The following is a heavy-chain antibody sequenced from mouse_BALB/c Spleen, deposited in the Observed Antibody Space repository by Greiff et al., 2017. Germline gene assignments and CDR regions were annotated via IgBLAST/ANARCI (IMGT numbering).Heavy chain of an antibody. Sequence: VQLQQSGAELVRSGASVKLSCTASGFNIKDYYMHWVKQRPEQGLEWIGWIDPENGDTEYAPKFQGKATMTADTSSNTAYLQLSSLTSEDTAVYYCNGYYGSSPMDYWGQGTSVTVSS. D-gene: IGHD1-1*01. CDR1: GFNIKDYY. V-gene: IGHV14-4*02. J-gene: IGHJ4*01. CDR3: NGYYGSSPMDY. CDR2: IDPENGDT.